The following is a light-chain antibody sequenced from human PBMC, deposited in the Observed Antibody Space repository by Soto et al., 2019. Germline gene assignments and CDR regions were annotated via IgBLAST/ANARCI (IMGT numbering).Light chain of an antibody. V-gene: IGLV2-8*01. CDR2: EVS. CDR1: SSDLAIYNY. Sequence: QSALTQPASVSGSPGQSITISCTGTSSDLAIYNYVSWYQQQPGKAPKLMIYEVSERPSGVPDRFSGSKSSNTASLTVSGLQAEDEADYYCSSYAGSNNFVFGTGTKLTVL. CDR3: SSYAGSNNFV. J-gene: IGLJ1*01.